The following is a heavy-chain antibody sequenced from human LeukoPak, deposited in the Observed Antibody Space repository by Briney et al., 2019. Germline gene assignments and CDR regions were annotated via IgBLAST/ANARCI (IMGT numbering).Heavy chain of an antibody. J-gene: IGHJ4*02. CDR3: ARERFSGLQRGVYFDY. V-gene: IGHV4-4*07. Sequence: SETLSLTCTVSGGSISSYYWSWIRQPAGKGLEWIGRIYTSGSTNYNPSLKSRVTMSVDTSKNQFSLKLSSVTAADTAVYYCARERFSGLQRGVYFDYWGQGTLVTVSS. D-gene: IGHD5-24*01. CDR2: IYTSGST. CDR1: GGSISSYY.